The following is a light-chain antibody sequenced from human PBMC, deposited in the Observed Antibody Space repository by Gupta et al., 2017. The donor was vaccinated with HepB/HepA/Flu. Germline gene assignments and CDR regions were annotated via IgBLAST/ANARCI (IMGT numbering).Light chain of an antibody. CDR3: CSYGGSDTYV. CDR2: DAS. CDR1: ANNIGLYNF. Sequence: QPTLAQPRSVSGSPGQTVTLSCTGTANNIGLYNFISWYQVRPGEVPKLVIYDASKRPSGIPHRFSGSKSGITASLTISGLQADDEAEYYCCSYGGSDTYVFGSGTTVTVL. J-gene: IGLJ1*01. V-gene: IGLV2-11*01.